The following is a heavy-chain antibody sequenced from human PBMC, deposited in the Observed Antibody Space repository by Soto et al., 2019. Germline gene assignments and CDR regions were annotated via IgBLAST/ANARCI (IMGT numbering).Heavy chain of an antibody. V-gene: IGHV1-69*01. CDR2: IIPIFGTA. J-gene: IGHJ4*02. CDR3: ARDGGRHSGGIDY. D-gene: IGHD1-26*01. Sequence: QVQLVQSGAEVKKPGSSVKVSCKASGGTFSSDSINWVRQAPGQGLEWMGEIIPIFGTANYAQKFQGRVTITADESTSTAYMELSSLRSEDTAVYYCARDGGRHSGGIDYWGQGTLVTGSS. CDR1: GGTFSSDS.